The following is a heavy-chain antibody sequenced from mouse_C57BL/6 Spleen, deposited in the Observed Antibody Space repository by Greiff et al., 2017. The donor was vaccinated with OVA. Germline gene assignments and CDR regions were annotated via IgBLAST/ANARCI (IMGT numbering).Heavy chain of an antibody. Sequence: EVQLQHSVAELVRPGASVKLSCTASGFNIKNTYMHWVKQRPEQGLEWIGRIDPANGNTKYAPKFQGKATITADTSSNTAYLQLSSLTSEDTAIYYCAKGSSYGFRAMDYWGQGTSVTVSS. CDR3: AKGSSYGFRAMDY. CDR2: IDPANGNT. CDR1: GFNIKNTY. J-gene: IGHJ4*01. D-gene: IGHD1-1*01. V-gene: IGHV14-3*01.